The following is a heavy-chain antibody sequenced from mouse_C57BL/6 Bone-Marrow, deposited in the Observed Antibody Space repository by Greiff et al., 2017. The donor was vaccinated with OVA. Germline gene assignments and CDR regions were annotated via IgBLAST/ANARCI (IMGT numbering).Heavy chain of an antibody. CDR2: IDPENGDT. J-gene: IGHJ3*01. V-gene: IGHV14-4*01. CDR1: GFNITDDY. CDR3: TACGGNYEGVAY. D-gene: IGHD2-1*01. Sequence: VQLQQSGAELVRPGASVKLSCTASGFNITDDYMHWVKQRPEQGLEWIGWIDPENGDTEYASKFQGKATITVDTSSNTAYLQLSSLTSEDTAVYYCTACGGNYEGVAYWGQGTLVTVSA.